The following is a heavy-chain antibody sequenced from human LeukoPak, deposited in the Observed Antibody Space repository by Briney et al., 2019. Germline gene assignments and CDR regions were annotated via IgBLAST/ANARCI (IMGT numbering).Heavy chain of an antibody. J-gene: IGHJ4*02. CDR1: GGSFSGYY. Sequence: SENLSLTCAVYGGSFSGYYWSWIRQPPGKGLEWIGEINHSGSTNYNPSLKSRVTISVDTSKNQFSLKLSSVTAADTAVYYCARGQGRSRALRYWGRGTLVTVSS. CDR3: ARGQGRSRALRY. D-gene: IGHD3-16*01. V-gene: IGHV4-34*01. CDR2: INHSGST.